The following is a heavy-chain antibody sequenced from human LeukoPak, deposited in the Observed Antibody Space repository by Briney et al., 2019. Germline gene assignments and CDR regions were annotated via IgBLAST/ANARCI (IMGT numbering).Heavy chain of an antibody. J-gene: IGHJ3*02. CDR3: AKDRIAAAGMSAFDI. CDR2: ISWNSGSI. D-gene: IGHD6-13*01. CDR1: GFTFDDYA. Sequence: GRSLRLSCAASGFTFDDYAMHWVRQAPGKGLEWVSGISWNSGSIGYADSVKGRFTISRDNAKNSLYLQMNSLRAEDTALYYCAKDRIAAAGMSAFDIWGQGTMVTVSS. V-gene: IGHV3-9*01.